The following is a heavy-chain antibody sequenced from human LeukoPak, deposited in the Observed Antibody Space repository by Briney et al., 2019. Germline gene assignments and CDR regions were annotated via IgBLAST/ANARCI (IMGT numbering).Heavy chain of an antibody. CDR1: GGSISSSSYY. D-gene: IGHD4-17*01. CDR3: AIYDYGDYGLYDY. CDR2: IYYSGST. Sequence: SETLSLTCTVSGGSISSSSYYWGWIRQPSGKGLEWIGSIYYSGSTYYNPSLKSRVTISVDTSKNQFSLKLSSVTAADTAVYYCAIYDYGDYGLYDYWGQGTLVTVSS. J-gene: IGHJ4*02. V-gene: IGHV4-39*01.